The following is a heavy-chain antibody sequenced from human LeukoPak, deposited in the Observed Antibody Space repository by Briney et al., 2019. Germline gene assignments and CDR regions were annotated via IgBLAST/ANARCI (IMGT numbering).Heavy chain of an antibody. CDR1: GGPIRNYY. D-gene: IGHD4-17*01. J-gene: IGHJ6*02. CDR2: VYYSGNT. Sequence: SETLSLTCTVSGGPIRNYYWSWIRQPPGKGLEWIGYVYYSGNTNYSPSLKSRVTTSVDTSKSQVSLKLSSVTAADTAVYYCARHSTVTTSYGVDVWGQGTTVTVSS. V-gene: IGHV4-59*08. CDR3: ARHSTVTTSYGVDV.